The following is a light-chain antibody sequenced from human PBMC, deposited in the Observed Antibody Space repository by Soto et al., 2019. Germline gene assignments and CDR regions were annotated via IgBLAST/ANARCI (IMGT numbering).Light chain of an antibody. Sequence: EIVVTQSPATLSVSPGERATLSCRASQSVGNNFAWYQQKPGQAPRLLIFATSTRATGVPARFSGRGSGTEFTITISSLQCEDIAVYYCQRYGDWPLPFGGRAKVEIE. CDR3: QRYGDWPLP. J-gene: IGKJ4*01. V-gene: IGKV3-15*01. CDR2: ATS. CDR1: QSVGNN.